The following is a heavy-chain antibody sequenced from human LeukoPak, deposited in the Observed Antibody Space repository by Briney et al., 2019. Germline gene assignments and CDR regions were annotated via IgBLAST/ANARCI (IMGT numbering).Heavy chain of an antibody. J-gene: IGHJ4*02. CDR3: ARGVAIVVVPAAMYAYDY. CDR1: GGSFSGYY. CDR2: INHSGST. D-gene: IGHD2-2*01. V-gene: IGHV4-34*01. Sequence: SETLSLTCAVYGGSFSGYYWSWIRQPPGKGLEWIGEINHSGSTNYNPSLKSRVTISVDTSKNQFSLQLNSVTPEDTAVYYCARGVAIVVVPAAMYAYDYWGQGTLVTVSS.